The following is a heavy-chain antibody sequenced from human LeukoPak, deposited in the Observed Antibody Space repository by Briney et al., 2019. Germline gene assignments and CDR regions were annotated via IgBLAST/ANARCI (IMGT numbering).Heavy chain of an antibody. J-gene: IGHJ6*02. Sequence: ASVKVSCKASGYSFTGYYVHWVRQAPGQGLEWVGWISPNSGGTHYVQKFQGRVTMTSDTPINTAYMELSSLRFDDTAVYYCASNPYETFYSMDVWGQGTTVTVSS. CDR3: ASNPYETFYSMDV. CDR2: ISPNSGGT. D-gene: IGHD2-15*01. CDR1: GYSFTGYY. V-gene: IGHV1-2*02.